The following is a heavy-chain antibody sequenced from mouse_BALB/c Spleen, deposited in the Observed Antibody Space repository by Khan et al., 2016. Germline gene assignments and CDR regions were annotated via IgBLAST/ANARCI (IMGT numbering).Heavy chain of an antibody. J-gene: IGHJ1*01. Sequence: QVQLKESGAELVRPGTSVKVSCKASGYAFTNYLIEWVKQRPGQGLEWIGVINPGSGGTNYNEKFKGKATLTADKSSSTAYMQLSSLTSDDSAVYFCARGCDWYFYVWGAGTTVTVSS. CDR2: INPGSGGT. V-gene: IGHV1-54*01. CDR1: GYAFTNYL. CDR3: ARGCDWYFYV.